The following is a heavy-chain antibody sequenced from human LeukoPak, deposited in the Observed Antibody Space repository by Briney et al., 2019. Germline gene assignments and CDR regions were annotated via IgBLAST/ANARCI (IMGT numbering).Heavy chain of an antibody. Sequence: GGSLRVSCAASGFIFSSYWMSWVRQAPGKGLEWVANIKEDGSEKKYVDSVKGRFTISRDNAKNSVYLQMNSLRADDTAVYYCAREHDYGDYVDYWGQGTLVTVSS. V-gene: IGHV3-7*01. CDR1: GFIFSSYW. CDR3: AREHDYGDYVDY. J-gene: IGHJ4*02. CDR2: IKEDGSEK. D-gene: IGHD4-17*01.